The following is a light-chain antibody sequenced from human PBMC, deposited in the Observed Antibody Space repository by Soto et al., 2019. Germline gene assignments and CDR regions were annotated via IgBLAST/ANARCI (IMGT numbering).Light chain of an antibody. J-gene: IGKJ1*01. CDR3: QQYNSYWT. CDR1: QSISYY. V-gene: IGKV1-5*01. CDR2: DAS. Sequence: DIQMTQSPSSLSASVGDRFTITCRASQSISYYLNWYQQKPGKAPKLLIYDASSLESGVPSRFSGSGSGTEFTLTISSLQPDDFATYYCQQYNSYWTFGQGTKVDIK.